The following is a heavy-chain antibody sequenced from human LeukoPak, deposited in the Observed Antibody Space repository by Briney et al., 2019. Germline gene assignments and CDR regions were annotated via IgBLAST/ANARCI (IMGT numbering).Heavy chain of an antibody. CDR2: ISAYNGNT. V-gene: IGHV1-18*01. Sequence: ASVKVSCKASGYTFTSYGISWVRQAPGQGLEWMGWISAYNGNTNYAQKLQGRVTTTTDTSTSTAYMELRSLRSDDTAVYYCARDVCSSTSCYTPPRYYYYGMDVWGQGTTVTVSS. CDR3: ARDVCSSTSCYTPPRYYYYGMDV. J-gene: IGHJ6*02. CDR1: GYTFTSYG. D-gene: IGHD2-2*02.